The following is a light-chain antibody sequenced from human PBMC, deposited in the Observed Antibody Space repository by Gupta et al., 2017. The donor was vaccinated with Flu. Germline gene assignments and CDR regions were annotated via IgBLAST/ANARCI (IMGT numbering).Light chain of an antibody. CDR2: DVR. CDR3: CSYADTYTFV. J-gene: IGLJ1*01. Sequence: QSALTQPRSVSGSPGQSVTISCTGPSRDVGGYHYVSWYHPPPGTPPHLMIYDVRKRPSGGPDRFAGSKSGNTASLTSSGLQAEDEADYYCCSYADTYTFVFGTGTKVTVL. V-gene: IGLV2-11*01. CDR1: SRDVGGYHY.